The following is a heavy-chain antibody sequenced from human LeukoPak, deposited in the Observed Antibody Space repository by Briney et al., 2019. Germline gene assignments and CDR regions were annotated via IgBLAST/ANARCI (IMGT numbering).Heavy chain of an antibody. CDR1: GFTFSTYT. Sequence: PGGSLRLSCAASGFTFSTYTMNWVRQAPGKGLEWVSSISSSSNYTYYADSVKGRFTISRDNAKSSLYLQMNSLRTEDTAVYYCASGYWGQGTLVIVSS. J-gene: IGHJ4*02. CDR3: ASGY. V-gene: IGHV3-21*01. CDR2: ISSSSNYT.